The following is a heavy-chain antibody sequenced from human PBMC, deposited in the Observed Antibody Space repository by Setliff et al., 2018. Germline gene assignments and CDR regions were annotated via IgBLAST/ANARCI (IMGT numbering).Heavy chain of an antibody. CDR1: RGSINSHC. J-gene: IGHJ4*02. V-gene: IGHV4-4*07. CDR2: IFGSGST. Sequence: PSETLSLTCTVSRGSINSHCWSWIRQPAGKGLEWIGRIFGSGSTNYNPSLKSRVTMSIDTSKNQFFLKVRSVTAADTAVYYCARDRGSNNSPEDFDYWGLGTLVTV. CDR3: ARDRGSNNSPEDFDY. D-gene: IGHD1-1*01.